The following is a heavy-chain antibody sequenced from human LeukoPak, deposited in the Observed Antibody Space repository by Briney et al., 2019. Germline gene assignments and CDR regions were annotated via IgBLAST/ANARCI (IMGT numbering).Heavy chain of an antibody. Sequence: GGSLRLSCAASGFTLSTYYMSWVRQAPGKGLEWVANIKQDGSEKKYVDSVKGRFTISRDNAKNSLYLQMNSLRVEDTALYYCARDCWGIKVMDGFDNWGQGTLVTVSS. D-gene: IGHD2-8*01. CDR2: IKQDGSEK. V-gene: IGHV3-7*01. CDR1: GFTLSTYY. J-gene: IGHJ4*02. CDR3: ARDCWGIKVMDGFDN.